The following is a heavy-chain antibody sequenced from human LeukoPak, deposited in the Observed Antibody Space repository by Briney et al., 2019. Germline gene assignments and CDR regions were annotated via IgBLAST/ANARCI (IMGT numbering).Heavy chain of an antibody. D-gene: IGHD3-22*01. CDR1: GFTFSNYA. J-gene: IGHJ3*02. CDR2: ITTNGGTT. CDR3: ARHGSLIVVYKRGAFDI. V-gene: IGHV3-64*01. Sequence: GGSLRLSCAASGFTFSNYAMHWVRQAPGKGLEFVSAITTNGGTTYYANSVKGRFTISRDNSKNTLYLHMGSLRAEDMAVYYCARHGSLIVVYKRGAFDIWGQGTMVTVSS.